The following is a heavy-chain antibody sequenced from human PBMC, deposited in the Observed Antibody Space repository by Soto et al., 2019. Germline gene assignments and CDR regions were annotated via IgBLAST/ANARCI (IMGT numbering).Heavy chain of an antibody. Sequence: SVKVSCKASGVTFSSETLGWVRQAPGQGLEWVGGDHPSLWNSKLPTEVPGQSHDTADESTSTVYMELSSLRSDDTAVYFCATELGENPASPFDAWGQGTLVTVSS. V-gene: IGHV1-69*13. CDR2: HPSLWNS. J-gene: IGHJ4*02. CDR3: ATELGENPASPFDA. D-gene: IGHD3-10*01. CDR1: GVTFSSET.